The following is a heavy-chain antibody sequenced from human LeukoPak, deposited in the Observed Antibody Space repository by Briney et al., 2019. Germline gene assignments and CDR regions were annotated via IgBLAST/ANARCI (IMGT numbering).Heavy chain of an antibody. CDR3: ARFSGSYCDY. CDR2: ISYDGSNK. D-gene: IGHD1-26*01. V-gene: IGHV3-30-3*01. J-gene: IGHJ4*02. Sequence: GRSLRLSCAASGFTLSGYAMQWVRQAPGKGLEWVAVISYDGSNKYYADSVKGRFTISRDNSKNTLYVQMNSLRAEDTAVYYCARFSGSYCDYWGQGTLVTVSS. CDR1: GFTLSGYA.